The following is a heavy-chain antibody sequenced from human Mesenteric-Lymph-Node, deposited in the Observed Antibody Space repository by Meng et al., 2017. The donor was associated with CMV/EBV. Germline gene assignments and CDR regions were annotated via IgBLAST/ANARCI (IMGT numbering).Heavy chain of an antibody. CDR3: ARPLRTLYYYYGMDV. CDR2: INHSGST. J-gene: IGHJ6*02. D-gene: IGHD4-17*01. V-gene: IGHV4-34*01. CDR1: GGSFSGYY. Sequence: GSLRLSCAVYGGSFSGYYWSWIRQPPGKGLEWIGEINHSGSTNYNPSLKSRVTISVDTSKNQFSLKLSSVTAADTAVYYCARPLRTLYYYYGMDVWGQGTTVTVSS.